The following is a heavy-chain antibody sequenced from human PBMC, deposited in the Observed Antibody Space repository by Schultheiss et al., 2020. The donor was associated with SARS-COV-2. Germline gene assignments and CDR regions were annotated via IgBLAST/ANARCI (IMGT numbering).Heavy chain of an antibody. CDR1: GGSISSSSYY. CDR2: IYYSGST. J-gene: IGHJ4*02. V-gene: IGHV4-61*03. CDR3: ARDRYCSGGSCYSVMG. Sequence: SQTLSLTCTVSGGSISSSSYYWGWIRQPPGKGLEWIGYIYYSGSTNYNPSLKSRVSISVDTTKNHFSLKLNSVTAADTAVYYCARDRYCSGGSCYSVMGWGQGTLVTVSS. D-gene: IGHD2-15*01.